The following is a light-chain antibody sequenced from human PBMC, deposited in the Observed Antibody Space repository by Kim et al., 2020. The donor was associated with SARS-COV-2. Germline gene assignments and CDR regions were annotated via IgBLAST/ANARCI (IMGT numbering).Light chain of an antibody. Sequence: DIQMTQSPSSLSPSVGDTVTITCRASQSISSYLHWYQQKPGKVPKLLIYATSSLQGGVPSRFSGRGSGTDFTLTISSLQPEDFATYYCQQTYSTPYTFGQGTKLEIK. V-gene: IGKV1-39*01. CDR3: QQTYSTPYT. J-gene: IGKJ2*01. CDR2: ATS. CDR1: QSISSY.